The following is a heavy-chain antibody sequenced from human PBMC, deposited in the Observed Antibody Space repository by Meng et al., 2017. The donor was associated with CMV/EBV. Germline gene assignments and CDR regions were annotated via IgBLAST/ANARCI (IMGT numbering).Heavy chain of an antibody. CDR2: IMPLSGFT. J-gene: IGHJ4*02. Sequence: SVKVSCKGSGIPFRPYAMHWVRLAPGHGLEWMGGIMPLSGFTSYAQRFQGRITITADKSTSTTYMDLSSLTSDDAAVYYCVFEGVDILTGSYKKFFDSWGQGTLVTVSS. CDR3: VFEGVDILTGSYKKFFDS. D-gene: IGHD3-9*01. CDR1: GIPFRPYA. V-gene: IGHV1-69*10.